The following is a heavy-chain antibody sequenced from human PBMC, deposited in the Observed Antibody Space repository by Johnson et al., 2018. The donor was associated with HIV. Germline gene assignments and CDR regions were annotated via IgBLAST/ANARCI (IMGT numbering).Heavy chain of an antibody. CDR3: ASLTYYYDSSGYYVDAFDI. CDR1: GFTFDDYG. V-gene: IGHV3-20*04. D-gene: IGHD3-22*01. J-gene: IGHJ3*02. Sequence: EVQLVESGGGVVRPGGSVRLSCAASGFTFDDYGMSWVRQAPGKGLEWVSGINWNGGSTGYADSVRGRFTISRDNAKNSLYLQMNSLRAEDTALYYCASLTYYYDSSGYYVDAFDIWGQGTMVTVSS. CDR2: INWNGGST.